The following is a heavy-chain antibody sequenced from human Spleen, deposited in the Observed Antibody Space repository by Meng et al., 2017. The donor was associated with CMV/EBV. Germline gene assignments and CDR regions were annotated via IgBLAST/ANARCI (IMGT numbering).Heavy chain of an antibody. D-gene: IGHD3-9*01. CDR3: AHRDDILTGRDY. Sequence: QITLKESGPTLVQPQPTPPLTCTFSGFSLSTSGVGVGWIRQPPGKALEWLALIYWDDDKRYSPSLKSRLTITKDTSKNQVVLTMTNMDPVDTATYYCAHRDDILTGRDYWGQGTLVTVSS. CDR1: GFSLSTSGVG. V-gene: IGHV2-5*02. CDR2: IYWDDDK. J-gene: IGHJ4*02.